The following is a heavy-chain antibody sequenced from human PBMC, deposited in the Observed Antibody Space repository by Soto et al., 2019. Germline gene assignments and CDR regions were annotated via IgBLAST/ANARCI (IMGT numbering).Heavy chain of an antibody. CDR3: ARGVVPAARGSEPYYYGMDV. Sequence: SVKVSCKASGGTFSSYAISWVRQAPGQGLEWMGGIIPIFGTANYAQKFQGRVTITADESTSTAYMELSSLRSEDTAVYYCARGVVPAARGSEPYYYGMDVWGQGTTVTVSS. D-gene: IGHD2-2*01. J-gene: IGHJ6*02. CDR1: GGTFSSYA. V-gene: IGHV1-69*13. CDR2: IIPIFGTA.